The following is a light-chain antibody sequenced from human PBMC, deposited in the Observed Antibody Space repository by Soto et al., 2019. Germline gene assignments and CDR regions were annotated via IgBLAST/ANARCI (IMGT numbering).Light chain of an antibody. Sequence: EIVMTQSPATLSLSPGERATLSCRASQGVGSNLAWYQHKPGQAPRLLIFGASTRATDIPARFSGSGSGTEFTLTISSVQSVDFAVYYCQQYNYWPPVTFGGGTKVEIK. V-gene: IGKV3-15*01. J-gene: IGKJ4*01. CDR3: QQYNYWPPVT. CDR1: QGVGSN. CDR2: GAS.